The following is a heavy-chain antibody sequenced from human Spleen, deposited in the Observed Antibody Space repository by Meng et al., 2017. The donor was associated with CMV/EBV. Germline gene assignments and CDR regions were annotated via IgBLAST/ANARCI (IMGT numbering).Heavy chain of an antibody. J-gene: IGHJ4*02. V-gene: IGHV4-34*01. CDR2: INHSGST. Sequence: QLHVNARGAGLLTPSETLTLTGAVYSGPFSGYYWSWSRQPPGKGLEWIGEINHSGSTNYNPSLKSRVTISVDTAKNQFSLKLSSVTAADTAVYYCARGDATVAFDYWGQGTLVTVSS. D-gene: IGHD4-23*01. CDR3: ARGDATVAFDY. CDR1: SGPFSGYY.